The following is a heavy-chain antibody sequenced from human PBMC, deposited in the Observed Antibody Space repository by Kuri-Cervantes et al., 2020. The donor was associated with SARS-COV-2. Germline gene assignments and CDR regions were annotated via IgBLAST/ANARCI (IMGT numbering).Heavy chain of an antibody. V-gene: IGHV3-74*01. CDR3: ARGGVVTADWYFDL. Sequence: GESLKISCAASGFPFRSYWMHWVRQAPGKGLVWVSRTNSDGISTSYADSVKGRFTISRDNAKNTLYLQLNSLGAEDTAVYYCARGGVVTADWYFDLWGRGTLVTVSS. CDR2: TNSDGIST. D-gene: IGHD2-21*02. CDR1: GFPFRSYW. J-gene: IGHJ2*01.